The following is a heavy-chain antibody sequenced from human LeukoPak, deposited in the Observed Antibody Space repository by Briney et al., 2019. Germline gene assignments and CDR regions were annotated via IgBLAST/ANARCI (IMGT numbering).Heavy chain of an antibody. D-gene: IGHD3-16*01. CDR3: AKDDAWGRYKH. CDR2: IYYSGST. V-gene: IGHV4-59*01. Sequence: SETLSLTCTVSGGSISNYYWSWIRQPPGKGLEWIGYIYYSGSTNYNPSLKSRVTISVDTSKNQFSLKLRSVTAADTAVYYCAKDDAWGRYKHWGQGTLVTVSS. J-gene: IGHJ1*01. CDR1: GGSISNYY.